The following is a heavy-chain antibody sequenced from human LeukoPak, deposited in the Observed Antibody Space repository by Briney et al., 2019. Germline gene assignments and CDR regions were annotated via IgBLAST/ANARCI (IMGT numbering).Heavy chain of an antibody. D-gene: IGHD3-10*01. J-gene: IGHJ4*02. CDR1: GGTFSSYA. CDR3: ARDRDPMVRGSPNFDY. Sequence: ASVKVSCKASGGTFSSYAISWVRQAPGQGLEWMGGIIPIFGTANYAQKLQGRVTMTTDTSTSTAYMELRSLRSDDTAVYYCARDRDPMVRGSPNFDYWGQGTLVTVSS. V-gene: IGHV1-69*05. CDR2: IIPIFGTA.